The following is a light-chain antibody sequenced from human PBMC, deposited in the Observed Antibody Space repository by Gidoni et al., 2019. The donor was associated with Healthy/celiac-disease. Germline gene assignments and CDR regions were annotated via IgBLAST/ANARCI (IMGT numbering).Light chain of an antibody. CDR3: QQRSNWPPGRT. CDR2: DAS. CDR1: QSVSSY. J-gene: IGKJ4*01. V-gene: IGKV3-11*01. Sequence: VLTQSPATLSFSPGERATLSCRASQSVSSYLAWYQQNPGQAPRLLIYDASHRATGIPARFSGSGSGTDFTLTISSLEPEDFAVYYCQQRSNWPPGRTFGGGTKVEIK.